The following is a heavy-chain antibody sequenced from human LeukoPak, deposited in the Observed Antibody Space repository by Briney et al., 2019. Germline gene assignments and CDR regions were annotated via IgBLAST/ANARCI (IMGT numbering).Heavy chain of an antibody. V-gene: IGHV3-74*01. J-gene: IGHJ3*02. Sequence: GGSLRLSCAASGFTFSSYWMHWVRQGPGKGLVWVSRINSDGSSTSYADSVKGRFTISGDNAKNTLYLQMNSLRAEDTAVYYCARVAKYSSPDDAFDIWGQGTMVTVSS. CDR1: GFTFSSYW. D-gene: IGHD6-6*01. CDR2: INSDGSST. CDR3: ARVAKYSSPDDAFDI.